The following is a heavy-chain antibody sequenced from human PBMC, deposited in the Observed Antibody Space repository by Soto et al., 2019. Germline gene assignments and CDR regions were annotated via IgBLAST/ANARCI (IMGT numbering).Heavy chain of an antibody. CDR3: ARGVRGYCSSTSCYPPDY. Sequence: ASVKVSCKASGYTFTGYYMHWVRQAPGQGLEWMGWINPNSGGTNYAQKFQGWVTMTRDTSISTAYMELSRLRSDDTAVYYCARGVRGYCSSTSCYPPDYWGQGTLVTVSS. CDR2: INPNSGGT. D-gene: IGHD2-2*01. CDR1: GYTFTGYY. J-gene: IGHJ4*02. V-gene: IGHV1-2*04.